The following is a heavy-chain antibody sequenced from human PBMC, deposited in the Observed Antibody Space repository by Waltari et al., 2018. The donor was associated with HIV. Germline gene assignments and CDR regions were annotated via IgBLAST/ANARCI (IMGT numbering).Heavy chain of an antibody. V-gene: IGHV3-33*01. CDR2: IWYDGSKK. D-gene: IGHD6-13*01. J-gene: IGHJ4*02. CDR3: ARDREAADGILDH. Sequence: QVQLVESGGGVVQPGRSLRLSCAASGFTFSSYGMPWVRQAPGKGLEWVAVIWYDGSKKYYADSVKGRFTISRDNSKKTLWLQMNSLRGEDTAVYYCARDREAADGILDHWGQGTLVTVSS. CDR1: GFTFSSYG.